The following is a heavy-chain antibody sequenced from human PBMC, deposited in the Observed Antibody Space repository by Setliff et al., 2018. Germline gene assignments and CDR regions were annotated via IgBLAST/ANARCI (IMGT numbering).Heavy chain of an antibody. CDR1: GASLSSGSYY. J-gene: IGHJ6*02. D-gene: IGHD2-21*01. CDR3: AKEYVVNSFVSDSHQHYGLDV. Sequence: SETLSLTCTVSGASLSSGSYYWSWIRQSAGKGLEWIGRIYTSGATTYSPSLKSRVSISADTSKNLFSLRLKSVTAADTAVYYCAKEYVVNSFVSDSHQHYGLDVWGQGTKVTVSS. V-gene: IGHV4-61*02. CDR2: IYTSGAT.